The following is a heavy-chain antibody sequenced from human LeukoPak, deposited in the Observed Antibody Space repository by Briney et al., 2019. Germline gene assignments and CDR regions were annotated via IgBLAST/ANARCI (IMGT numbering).Heavy chain of an antibody. Sequence: SETLSLTCTVSGGSISSSSYYWGWIRQPPGKGLEWSGSIYYSGSTYYNPSLKSRVTISVDTSKNQFSLKVSSVTAADTAVYYCARQRSYYFDYWGQGTLVTVSS. D-gene: IGHD3-16*02. V-gene: IGHV4-39*01. CDR2: IYYSGST. CDR1: GGSISSSSYY. J-gene: IGHJ4*02. CDR3: ARQRSYYFDY.